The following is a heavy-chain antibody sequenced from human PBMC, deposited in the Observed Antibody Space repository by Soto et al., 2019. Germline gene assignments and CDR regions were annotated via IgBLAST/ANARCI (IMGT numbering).Heavy chain of an antibody. Sequence: SETLSLTCTVSGGSISSGGYYWSWIRQHPGKGLEWIGYIYYSGSTYYNPSLKSRVTISVDTSKNQFSLKLSSVTAADTAVYYCAKDIDPSPSPYYDFWSGYQYNWFDPWGQGTLVTVSS. D-gene: IGHD3-3*01. CDR2: IYYSGST. V-gene: IGHV4-31*03. CDR1: GGSISSGGYY. J-gene: IGHJ5*02. CDR3: AKDIDPSPSPYYDFWSGYQYNWFDP.